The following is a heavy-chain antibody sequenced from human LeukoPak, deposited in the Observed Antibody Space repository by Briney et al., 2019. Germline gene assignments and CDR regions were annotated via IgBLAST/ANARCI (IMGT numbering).Heavy chain of an antibody. Sequence: ASVKVSCKASGYTFTGYYMHWVRQAPGQGLEWMGWIDPNSGGTNYAQKFQGRVAMTRDTSISTAYMELSRLRSDDTAVYYCARDLVATPFDYWGQGTLVTVSS. V-gene: IGHV1-2*02. J-gene: IGHJ4*02. CDR2: IDPNSGGT. CDR1: GYTFTGYY. CDR3: ARDLVATPFDY. D-gene: IGHD5-12*01.